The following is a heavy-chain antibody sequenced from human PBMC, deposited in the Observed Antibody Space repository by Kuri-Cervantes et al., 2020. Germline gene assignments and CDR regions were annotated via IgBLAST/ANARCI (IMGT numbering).Heavy chain of an antibody. CDR3: ARTGRYCSGGSCYPIGYFDL. D-gene: IGHD2-15*01. CDR2: INHSGST. CDR1: GGSFSGYY. V-gene: IGHV4-34*01. J-gene: IGHJ2*01. Sequence: GSLRLSCAVYGGSFSGYYWSWIRQPPGKGLEWIGEINHSGSTYYNPSLKSRVTISADTSRNQFSLKLTSLTATDTAVYYCARTGRYCSGGSCYPIGYFDLWGRGTLVTVSS.